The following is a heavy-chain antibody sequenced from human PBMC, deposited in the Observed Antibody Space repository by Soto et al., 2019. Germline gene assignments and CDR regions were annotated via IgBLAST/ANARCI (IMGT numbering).Heavy chain of an antibody. CDR1: GFTFSSYW. Sequence: GGSLRLSCAASGFTFSSYWMSWVRQAPGKGLEWVANIKQDGSEKYYVDSVKGRFTISRDNAKNSLYLQMNSLRAEDTAVYYCARDQNAGYYYYYMDVWGKGTTVTVSS. J-gene: IGHJ6*03. V-gene: IGHV3-7*01. CDR3: ARDQNAGYYYYYMDV. D-gene: IGHD1-1*01. CDR2: IKQDGSEK.